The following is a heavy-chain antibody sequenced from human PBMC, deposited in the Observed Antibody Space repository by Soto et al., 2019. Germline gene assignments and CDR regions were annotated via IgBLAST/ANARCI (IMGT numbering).Heavy chain of an antibody. CDR1: GGTFGSYA. Sequence: SVKVSCKASGGTFGSYAISWVRQAPGQGLEWMGGIIPIPGTANYAQKFQGRVTIAADESTSTAYMELSSLRSEDTAVYYCAGTYYDFWSGYLDTPYFDYWGQGTLVTVSS. J-gene: IGHJ4*02. CDR3: AGTYYDFWSGYLDTPYFDY. V-gene: IGHV1-69*13. CDR2: IIPIPGTA. D-gene: IGHD3-3*01.